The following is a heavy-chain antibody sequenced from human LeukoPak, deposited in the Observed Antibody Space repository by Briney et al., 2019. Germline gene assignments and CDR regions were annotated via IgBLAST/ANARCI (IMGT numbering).Heavy chain of an antibody. Sequence: SETLSLTCTVSGGSISSYYWSWIRQPAGKGLEWIGRIYTSGSTNYNPSLKSLVTMSVDTSKNQFSLKLSSVTAADTAVYYCARGSYDSSGYYYYGMDVWGQGTTVTVSS. J-gene: IGHJ6*02. CDR2: IYTSGST. D-gene: IGHD3-22*01. CDR1: GGSISSYY. CDR3: ARGSYDSSGYYYYGMDV. V-gene: IGHV4-4*07.